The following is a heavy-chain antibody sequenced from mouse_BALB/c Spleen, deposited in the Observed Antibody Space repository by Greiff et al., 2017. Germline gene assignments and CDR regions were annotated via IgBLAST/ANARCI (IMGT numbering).Heavy chain of an antibody. J-gene: IGHJ2*01. Sequence: QVQLKESGPGLVAPSQSLSITCTVSGFSLTSYGVHWVRQPPGKGLEWLGVIWAGGSTNYNSALMSRLSISKDNSKSQVFLKMNSLQTDDTAMYYCARDLLWLRAYFDYWGQGTTLTVSS. CDR2: IWAGGST. CDR3: ARDLLWLRAYFDY. D-gene: IGHD2-2*01. V-gene: IGHV2-9*02. CDR1: GFSLTSYG.